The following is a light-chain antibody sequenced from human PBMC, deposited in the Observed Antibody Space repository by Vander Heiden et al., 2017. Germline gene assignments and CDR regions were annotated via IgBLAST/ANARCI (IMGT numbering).Light chain of an antibody. J-gene: IGKJ1*01. CDR3: HQYNSFSWT. CDR1: QSISSS. CDR2: KAS. V-gene: IGKV1-5*03. Sequence: DIQMTQSPSTLSASVGDRVTITCRASQSISSSLAWYQQKPGKAPKLLIYKASSLESGVPSRFSGSGSVTEFTHTISSLQPDDFATYYCHQYNSFSWTFGQGTKVEVK.